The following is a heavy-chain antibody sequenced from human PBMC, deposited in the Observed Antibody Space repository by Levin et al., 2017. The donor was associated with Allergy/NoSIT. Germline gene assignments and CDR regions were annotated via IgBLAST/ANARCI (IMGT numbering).Heavy chain of an antibody. D-gene: IGHD2/OR15-2a*01. CDR3: ARGPGGIWVAPYFDY. CDR1: GFTVSSNY. V-gene: IGHV3-53*01. Sequence: PGGSLRLSCAASGFTVSSNYMSWVRQAPGKGLEWVSIIYSGGSTYYADSVKGRFTISRDNSRNTLYLQMNSLRAEDTAVYYCARGPGGIWVAPYFDYWGQGTLVSVSS. J-gene: IGHJ4*02. CDR2: IYSGGST.